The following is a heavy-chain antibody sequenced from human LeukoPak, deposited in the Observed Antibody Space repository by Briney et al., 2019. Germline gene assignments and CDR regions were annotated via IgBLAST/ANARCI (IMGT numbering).Heavy chain of an antibody. CDR1: GFKFDDYG. D-gene: IGHD3-22*01. CDR2: ISGSGGST. V-gene: IGHV3-23*01. CDR3: AKLHGYYYDSSGYYCDY. J-gene: IGHJ4*02. Sequence: PGGSLRLSCTASGFKFDDYGMSWVRQTPGKGLEWVSAISGSGGSTYYADSVKGRFTISRDNSKNTLYLQMNSLRAEDTAVYYCAKLHGYYYDSSGYYCDYWGQGTLVTVSS.